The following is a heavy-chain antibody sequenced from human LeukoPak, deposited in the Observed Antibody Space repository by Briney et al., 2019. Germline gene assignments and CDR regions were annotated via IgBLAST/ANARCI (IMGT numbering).Heavy chain of an antibody. J-gene: IGHJ4*02. CDR2: IYYSGST. D-gene: IGHD2-21*01. V-gene: IGHV4-39*01. CDR1: GGSISSGTYY. CDR3: ATYIGDTYRYFDY. Sequence: PSETLSLTCTVSGGSISSGTYYWGWIRQPPGKGLEWIGSIYYSGSTYYNPSLKSRVTISIDTSKNQFSLKLNSVNAADRAVYYCATYIGDTYRYFDYWGQGALVTVSS.